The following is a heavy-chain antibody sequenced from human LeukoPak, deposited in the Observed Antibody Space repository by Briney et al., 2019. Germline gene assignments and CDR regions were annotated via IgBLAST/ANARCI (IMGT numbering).Heavy chain of an antibody. Sequence: GGSLRLSCAASGFTVSTNYMSWDRQAPGKGLEWVSIIYSGGSTYYADPVKGRFTISRDFSQNTLYLQMNSLRAEDTAVYYCARDLGYSAYATVRGYAVDFWGQGTIVIVSS. J-gene: IGHJ3*01. D-gene: IGHD5-12*01. CDR2: IYSGGST. CDR3: ARDLGYSAYATVRGYAVDF. V-gene: IGHV3-66*01. CDR1: GFTVSTNY.